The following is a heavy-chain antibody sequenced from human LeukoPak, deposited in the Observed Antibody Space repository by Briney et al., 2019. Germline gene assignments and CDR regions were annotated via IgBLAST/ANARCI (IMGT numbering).Heavy chain of an antibody. CDR2: IHTSGST. CDR1: GGSISSYY. J-gene: IGHJ4*02. Sequence: SQTLSLTCTVSGGSISSYYWSWIRQPAGKGLEWIGRIHTSGSTKYNPSLKSRVTMSVDTSKNQFSLKLSPVTAADTAVYYCARDRYYYDSSGYLYFDYWGQGTLVTVSS. D-gene: IGHD3-22*01. V-gene: IGHV4-4*07. CDR3: ARDRYYYDSSGYLYFDY.